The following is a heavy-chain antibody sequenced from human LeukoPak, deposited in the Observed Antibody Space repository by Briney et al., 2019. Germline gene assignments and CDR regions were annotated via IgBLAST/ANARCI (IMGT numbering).Heavy chain of an antibody. J-gene: IGHJ5*02. CDR1: GGTFSGYA. V-gene: IGHV1-69*13. D-gene: IGHD6-13*01. CDR3: ARESPGLQLVKDLNWFDP. Sequence: ASVKVSCKASGGTFSGYAISWVRQAPGQGLEWMGGIIPIFGTANYAQKFQGRVTITADESTSTAYMELSSLRSEDTAVYYCARESPGLQLVKDLNWFDPWGQGTLVTVSS. CDR2: IIPIFGTA.